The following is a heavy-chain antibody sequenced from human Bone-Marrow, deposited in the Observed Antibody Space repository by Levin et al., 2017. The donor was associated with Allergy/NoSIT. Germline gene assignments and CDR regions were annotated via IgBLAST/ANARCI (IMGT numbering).Heavy chain of an antibody. CDR2: ISYDGSNK. CDR3: AKVREPGSCYSPGGDYYGMDV. D-gene: IGHD2-15*01. V-gene: IGHV3-30*18. CDR1: GFTFSSYG. J-gene: IGHJ6*02. Sequence: GGSLRLSCAASGFTFSSYGMHWVRQAPGKGLEWVAVISYDGSNKYYADSVKGRFTISRDNSKNTLYLQMNSLRAEDTAVYYCAKVREPGSCYSPGGDYYGMDVWGQGTTVTVSS.